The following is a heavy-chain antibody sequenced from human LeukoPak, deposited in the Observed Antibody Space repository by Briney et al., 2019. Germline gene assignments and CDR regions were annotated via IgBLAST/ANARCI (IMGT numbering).Heavy chain of an antibody. Sequence: GGSLRLSCAASGFTFSSHAMQWVRQAPGRGLEGVAVISYDGSNKYYADSVKGRFTISRDNSKNTLYLQMNSLRAEDTAVYYCAEDGPSSSWGKFDYWGQGTLVTVSS. CDR1: GFTFSSHA. CDR2: ISYDGSNK. V-gene: IGHV3-30*04. J-gene: IGHJ4*02. D-gene: IGHD6-13*01. CDR3: AEDGPSSSWGKFDY.